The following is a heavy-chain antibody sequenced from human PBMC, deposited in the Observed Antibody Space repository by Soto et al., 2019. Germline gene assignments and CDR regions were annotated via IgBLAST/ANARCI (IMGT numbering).Heavy chain of an antibody. Sequence: PGGSLRLSCAASGFPFSDYRVHWVRQAPGKGLEWVATISHDEADKNYADSVRGRFTVSRDISKNTLNLQMNSLRPEDTAVYYCARDRNYAAFDVWGQGTMVTVS. CDR1: GFPFSDYR. CDR2: ISHDEADK. D-gene: IGHD3-16*01. V-gene: IGHV3-30*03. J-gene: IGHJ3*01. CDR3: ARDRNYAAFDV.